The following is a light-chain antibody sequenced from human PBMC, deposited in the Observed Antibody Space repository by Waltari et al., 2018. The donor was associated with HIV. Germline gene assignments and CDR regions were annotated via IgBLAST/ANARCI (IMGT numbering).Light chain of an antibody. V-gene: IGLV1-36*01. CDR2: HDD. J-gene: IGLJ2*01. Sequence: QSVLTQSPSVSEAPGQRVTISCSGSNSNIGSQAVTWYRKSPGKPPKLLVYHDDLILSGVSDRLSASKSGTSASLAINDLQSEDESLYYCATWDDGLNALLFGGGTKVTVL. CDR3: ATWDDGLNALL. CDR1: NSNIGSQA.